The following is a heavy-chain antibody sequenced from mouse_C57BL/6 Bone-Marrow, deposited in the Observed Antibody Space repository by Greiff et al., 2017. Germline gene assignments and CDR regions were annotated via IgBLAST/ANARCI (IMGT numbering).Heavy chain of an antibody. CDR1: GYTFTSYD. CDR3: ARWDGNYWYFDV. Sequence: VQLQQSGPELVKPGASVKLSCKASGYTFTSYDINWVKQRPGQGREWIGWIYPRVVSTKFNEKFKGKATLTVDTSSSTAYMELHRLTSEDSAVYFCARWDGNYWYFDVWGTGTTVTVSP. J-gene: IGHJ1*03. V-gene: IGHV1-85*01. CDR2: IYPRVVST. D-gene: IGHD2-1*01.